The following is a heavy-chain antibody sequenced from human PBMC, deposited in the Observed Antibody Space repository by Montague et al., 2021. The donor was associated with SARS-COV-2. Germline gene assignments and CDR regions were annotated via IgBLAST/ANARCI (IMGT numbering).Heavy chain of an antibody. J-gene: IGHJ4*02. V-gene: IGHV3-9*01. CDR2: ISWNSGFL. Sequence: YLSLSCSASGFIFDDYAMHWVRQAPGKGLEWVSGISWNSGFLGYADSVKGRFTISRDNAKNSLYLQMNSLRAEDTALYYCAKDTISTSGWQTYFDYWGQGTLVTVSS. D-gene: IGHD2/OR15-2a*01. CDR3: AKDTISTSGWQTYFDY. CDR1: GFIFDDYA.